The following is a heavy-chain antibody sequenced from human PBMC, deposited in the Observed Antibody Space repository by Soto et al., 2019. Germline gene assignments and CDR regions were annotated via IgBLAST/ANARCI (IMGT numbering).Heavy chain of an antibody. V-gene: IGHV4-30-4*01. CDR3: ARAPSGQQVVDS. Sequence: SETLSLTCSVSGGSVSSADYYWNWIRQPPGKGLEWIGYIYNSGNTYYNPSLKSRVTISIDTSKNQFSLKLTSVTTADTAIYYCARAPSGQQVVDSWGQGTLVTVSS. J-gene: IGHJ4*02. CDR2: IYNSGNT. D-gene: IGHD6-13*01. CDR1: GGSVSSADYY.